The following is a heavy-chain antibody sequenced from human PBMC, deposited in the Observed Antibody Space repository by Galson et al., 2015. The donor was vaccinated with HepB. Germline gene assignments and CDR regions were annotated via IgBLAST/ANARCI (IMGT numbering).Heavy chain of an antibody. Sequence: SLRLSCAASGFSFSGSTMQWVRQASGKGLEWLGHIRTKTRSYATAYAASVKGRFTISRDDSKNTAYLLMNSLKTEDTAVYYCTRRSVEMATIAGGDFQYYYTDVWGKGTTVIVSS. J-gene: IGHJ6*03. D-gene: IGHD5-24*01. CDR2: IRTKTRSYAT. CDR3: TRRSVEMATIAGGDFQYYYTDV. V-gene: IGHV3-73*01. CDR1: GFSFSGST.